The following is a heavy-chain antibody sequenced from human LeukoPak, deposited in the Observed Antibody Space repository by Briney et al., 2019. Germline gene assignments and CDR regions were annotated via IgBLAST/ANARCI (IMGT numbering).Heavy chain of an antibody. Sequence: ASVKVSCKASGYTFTSYGISWVRQAPGQGLEWMGWISAYNGNTNYAQKLQGRVTMTTDTSTSTAYMELRSLRSDDTAVYYCARGGAKDYYDSSGYFLSLDPWGQGTLVTVSS. D-gene: IGHD3-22*01. J-gene: IGHJ5*02. CDR3: ARGGAKDYYDSSGYFLSLDP. CDR2: ISAYNGNT. CDR1: GYTFTSYG. V-gene: IGHV1-18*01.